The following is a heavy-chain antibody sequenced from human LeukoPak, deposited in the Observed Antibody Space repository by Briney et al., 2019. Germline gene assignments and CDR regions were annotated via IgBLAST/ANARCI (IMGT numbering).Heavy chain of an antibody. V-gene: IGHV1-2*02. D-gene: IGHD6-19*01. Sequence: ASVKVSCKASGYTFTGYYMHWVRQAPGQGLEWMGWINPNSGGTNYAQKFQGRVTMTRDTSISTAYMELSSLRSEDTAVYYCARGQAIKQWLGGEWFDPWGQGTLVTVSS. CDR3: ARGQAIKQWLGGEWFDP. CDR2: INPNSGGT. J-gene: IGHJ5*02. CDR1: GYTFTGYY.